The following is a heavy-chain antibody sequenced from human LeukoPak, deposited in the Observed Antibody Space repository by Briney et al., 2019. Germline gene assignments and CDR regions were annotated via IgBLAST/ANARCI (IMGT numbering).Heavy chain of an antibody. CDR2: HYWDGDE. V-gene: IGHV2-5*02. CDR1: GFSCTTTREG. D-gene: IGHD1-26*01. J-gene: IGHJ4*01. CDR3: DHRLADQSYNGSPDYFDC. Sequence: SPPTLAKPTQILTLACTFSGFSCTTTREGVGRSRQPPGKALDWLAFHYWDGDERYTPSLSNRLTLTKATSKTQVLLTMTNMDPVDTATYFCDHRLADQSYNGSPDYFDCWSQGTLVTVSS.